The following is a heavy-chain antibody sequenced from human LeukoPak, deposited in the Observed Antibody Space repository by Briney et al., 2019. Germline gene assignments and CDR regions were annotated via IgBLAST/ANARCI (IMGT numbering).Heavy chain of an antibody. CDR2: IYYSGST. CDR3: ARDSGTDDY. V-gene: IGHV4-39*02. D-gene: IGHD1-1*01. CDR1: GGSISGSSYY. Sequence: PSETLSLTCTVSGGSISGSSYYWGWIRQPPGKGLEWIGSIYYSGSTYYNPSLKSRVTIPVDTSKNQFSLKLNSVTATDTAVYYCARDSGTDDYWGQGTLVTVSS. J-gene: IGHJ4*02.